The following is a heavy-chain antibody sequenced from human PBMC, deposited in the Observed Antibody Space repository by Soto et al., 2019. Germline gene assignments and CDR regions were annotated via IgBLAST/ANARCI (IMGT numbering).Heavy chain of an antibody. J-gene: IGHJ6*02. D-gene: IGHD3-3*01. Sequence: GGSLRLSCAASGFTFDDYAMHWVRQAPGKGLEWVSGISWNSGSIGYADSVKGRFTISRENAKNSLYLQMNSLRAEDTALYYCAKDETLFGVGYYYGMDVWGQGTTVTVYS. CDR1: GFTFDDYA. CDR2: ISWNSGSI. V-gene: IGHV3-9*01. CDR3: AKDETLFGVGYYYGMDV.